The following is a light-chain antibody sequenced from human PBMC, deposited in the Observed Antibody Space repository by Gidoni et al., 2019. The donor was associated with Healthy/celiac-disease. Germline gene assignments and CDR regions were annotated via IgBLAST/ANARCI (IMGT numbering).Light chain of an antibody. V-gene: IGKV1-9*01. CDR2: AAS. CDR1: QGISSY. J-gene: IGKJ5*01. CDR3: QQLGT. Sequence: DIQLTKSPSFLSASVGDRVTITCRASQGISSYLAWYQQKPGKAPKLLIYAASTLQSGVPSRLSGSGSGTEFTLTISSLQPEDFATYYCQQLGTFGQGTRLEIK.